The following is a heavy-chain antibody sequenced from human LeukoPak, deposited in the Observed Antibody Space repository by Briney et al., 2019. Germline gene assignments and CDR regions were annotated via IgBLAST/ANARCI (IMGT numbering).Heavy chain of an antibody. CDR2: ISSSSSTI. V-gene: IGHV3-48*01. CDR1: GFTFSSYS. D-gene: IGHD6-6*01. CDR3: ARVSSSGHLLNAFDI. J-gene: IGHJ3*02. Sequence: PGGSLRLSCAASGFTFSSYSMNWVRQAPGKGLEWVSYISSSSSTIYYADSVKGRFTISRDNAKNSPYLQMNSLRAEDTAVYYCARVSSSGHLLNAFDIWGQGTMVTVSS.